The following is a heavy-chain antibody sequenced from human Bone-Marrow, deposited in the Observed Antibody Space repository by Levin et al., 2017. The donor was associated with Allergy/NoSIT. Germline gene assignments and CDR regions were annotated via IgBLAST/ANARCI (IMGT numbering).Heavy chain of an antibody. D-gene: IGHD6-13*01. J-gene: IGHJ4*02. CDR1: GGSISSSSYY. Sequence: PSETLSLTCSVSGGSISSSSYYWGWIRQPPGKGLEWIGSIYYSGSTYYNPSLKSRVTISVDTSKNQFSLKVSSVTAADTAVYYCARLDYSSRFEYWGQGTLVTVSS. CDR3: ARLDYSSRFEY. CDR2: IYYSGST. V-gene: IGHV4-39*01.